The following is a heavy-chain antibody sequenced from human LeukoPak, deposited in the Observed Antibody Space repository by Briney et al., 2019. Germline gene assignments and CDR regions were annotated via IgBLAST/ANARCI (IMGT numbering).Heavy chain of an antibody. CDR1: GFTFSSYA. CDR2: ISGSGGST. D-gene: IGHD3-22*01. J-gene: IGHJ4*02. CDR3: ANEDYYDSSGYYYFDY. V-gene: IGHV3-23*01. Sequence: PGGSLRLSCAASGFTFSSYAMSWVRQAPGKGLEWVSAISGSGGSTYYADSVKGRFTISRDNSKNTLYLQMNSLRAEDTAVYYCANEDYYDSSGYYYFDYWGQGTLVTVSS.